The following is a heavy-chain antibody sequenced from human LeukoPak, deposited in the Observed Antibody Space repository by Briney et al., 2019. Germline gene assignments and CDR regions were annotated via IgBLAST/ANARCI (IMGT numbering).Heavy chain of an antibody. CDR3: ARTSRSSTAMGKFDY. CDR2: INPNSGGT. V-gene: IGHV1-2*02. Sequence: ASVKVSCKASGYTFTGYYMHWVRQAPGQGLEWMGWINPNSGGTNYAQKFQGRVTMTRDTSISTAYMELSSLRSEDTAVYYCARTSRSSTAMGKFDYWGQGTLVTVSS. J-gene: IGHJ4*02. D-gene: IGHD5-18*01. CDR1: GYTFTGYY.